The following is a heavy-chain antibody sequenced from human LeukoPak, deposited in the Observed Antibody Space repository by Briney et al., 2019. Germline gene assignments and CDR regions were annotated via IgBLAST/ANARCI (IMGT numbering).Heavy chain of an antibody. D-gene: IGHD2-2*01. CDR3: ARFDQQGAFDI. J-gene: IGHJ3*02. V-gene: IGHV3-7*01. CDR1: GFTFSHYT. Sequence: PGGSLRLSCAASGFTFSHYTMNWIRQAPGKGLEWVANIKQDGSEKNYVDSVKGRFTISRDNAKNSLYLQMNSLRAGDTAVYYCARFDQQGAFDIWGQGTMVTVSS. CDR2: IKQDGSEK.